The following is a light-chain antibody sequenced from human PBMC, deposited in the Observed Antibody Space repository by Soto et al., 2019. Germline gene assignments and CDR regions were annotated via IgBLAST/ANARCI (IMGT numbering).Light chain of an antibody. CDR3: QQFNSKVWT. Sequence: DIQMTQSPSTLSASVGDTVTITCRASQSVSRWLNWYQQKSGKAPRLLIYEASNLEIGVPSRFSGSGSGTEFILTIHSLQPADSATYYCQQFNSKVWTFGQGTKVEI. J-gene: IGKJ1*01. CDR1: QSVSRW. V-gene: IGKV1-5*01. CDR2: EAS.